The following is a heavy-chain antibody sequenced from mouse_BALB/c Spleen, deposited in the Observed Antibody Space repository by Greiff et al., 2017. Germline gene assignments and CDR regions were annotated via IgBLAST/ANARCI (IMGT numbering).Heavy chain of an antibody. J-gene: IGHJ4*01. CDR3: ARDKTENLLYAMDY. V-gene: IGHV7-3*02. Sequence: EVKLVESGGGLVQPGGSLRLSCATSGFTFTDYYMSWVRQPPGKALEWLGFIRNKANGYTTEYSASVKGRFTISRDNSQSILYLQMNTLRAEDSATYYCARDKTENLLYAMDYWGQGTSVTVSS. CDR2: IRNKANGYTT. CDR1: GFTFTDYY.